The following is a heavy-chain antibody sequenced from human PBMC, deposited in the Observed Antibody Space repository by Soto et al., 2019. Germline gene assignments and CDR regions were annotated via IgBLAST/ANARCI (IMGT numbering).Heavy chain of an antibody. CDR1: GYTFTSYG. CDR3: ARLGSGYYYFDY. CDR2: ISAYNGNT. D-gene: IGHD3-22*01. Sequence: ASVKVFCKASGYTFTSYGISWVRQAPGQGLEWMGWISAYNGNTNYAQKLQGRVTMTTDTFTSTAYMELRSLRSDDTAVYYCARLGSGYYYFDYWGQGTLVTVSS. J-gene: IGHJ4*02. V-gene: IGHV1-18*01.